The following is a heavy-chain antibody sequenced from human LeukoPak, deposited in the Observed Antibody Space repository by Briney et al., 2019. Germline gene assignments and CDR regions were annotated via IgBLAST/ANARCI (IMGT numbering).Heavy chain of an antibody. D-gene: IGHD6-13*01. CDR1: GGSITSSDYY. J-gene: IGHJ4*02. V-gene: IGHV4-39*01. Sequence: SETLSLTCTVSGGSITSSDYYWGWIRQPPGKGLEWIGNMYYSGSTYYNPSLKGRVTISVDTSKNQFSLKLSSVTAADTAVYFCSRRPTLRAAPGSSDWGQGTLVTVSS. CDR3: SRRPTLRAAPGSSD. CDR2: MYYSGST.